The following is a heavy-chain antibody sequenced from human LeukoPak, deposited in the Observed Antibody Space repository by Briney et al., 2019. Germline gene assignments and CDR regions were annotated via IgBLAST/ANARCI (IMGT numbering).Heavy chain of an antibody. CDR2: IWYDGSNK. V-gene: IGHV3-33*06. J-gene: IGHJ3*02. CDR1: GFTFSSYG. CDR3: AKGGTVDRWNDVYDAFDI. Sequence: GGSLSLSCAASGFTFSSYGMHWVRQAPGKGLEWVADIWYDGSNKYYADSVKGRFTISRDNTKNTSYLQMNIPRAEAAAVYYCAKGGTVDRWNDVYDAFDIWGPGTMVTVSS. D-gene: IGHD1-1*01.